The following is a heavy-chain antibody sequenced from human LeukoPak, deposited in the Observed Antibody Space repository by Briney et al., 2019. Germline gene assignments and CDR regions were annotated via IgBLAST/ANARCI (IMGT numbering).Heavy chain of an antibody. CDR1: GGSISSYY. CDR2: IHSSGST. Sequence: SETLSLTCTVSGGSISSYYWSWIRQPAGKGLEWIGRIHSSGSTNYSPSLKCRVAMSLDTSKNQFSLELSSVTAADTAVYYCAREAVHYGSGSLDYWGQGTLGTVSS. CDR3: AREAVHYGSGSLDY. V-gene: IGHV4-4*07. D-gene: IGHD3-10*01. J-gene: IGHJ4*02.